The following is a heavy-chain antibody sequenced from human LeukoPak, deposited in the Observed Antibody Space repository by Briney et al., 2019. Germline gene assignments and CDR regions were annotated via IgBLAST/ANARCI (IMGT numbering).Heavy chain of an antibody. D-gene: IGHD5-24*01. CDR3: ARQGWLQFIDY. Sequence: SETLSLTCTVSGGSISSYYWRWIRQPPGKGLEWIGYIYYSGSTNYNPSLKNRVTISVGTSKNQFSLKLSSVTAADTAVYYCARQGWLQFIDYWGQGTLVTVSS. V-gene: IGHV4-59*08. CDR2: IYYSGST. CDR1: GGSISSYY. J-gene: IGHJ4*02.